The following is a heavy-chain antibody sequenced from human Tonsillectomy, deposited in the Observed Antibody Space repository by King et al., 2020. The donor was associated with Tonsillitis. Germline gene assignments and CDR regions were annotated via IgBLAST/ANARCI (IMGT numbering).Heavy chain of an antibody. J-gene: IGHJ5*02. D-gene: IGHD6-19*01. CDR3: AKDIYRQPVAGEA. CDR2: ISWNSDNV. V-gene: IGHV3-9*01. CDR1: GFTFDDYA. Sequence: EVQLVESGGGLVQPGRSLRLSCAASGFTFDDYAMNWVRQAPGKGLEWVSGISWNSDNVGYADSVKGRFTISRDNGKNALYLHMDSLRVEDTAFYYCAKDIYRQPVAGEAWGQGTLVIVSS.